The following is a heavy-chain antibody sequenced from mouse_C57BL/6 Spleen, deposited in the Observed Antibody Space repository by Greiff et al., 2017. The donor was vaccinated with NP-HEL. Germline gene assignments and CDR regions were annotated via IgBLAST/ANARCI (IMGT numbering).Heavy chain of an antibody. J-gene: IGHJ4*01. D-gene: IGHD1-1*01. V-gene: IGHV2-6-1*01. CDR2: IWSDGST. CDR1: GFSLTSYG. CDR3: ARQEDDYYGSRGAMDY. Sequence: VQGVESGPGLVAPSQSLSITCTVSGFSLTSYGVHWVRQPPGKGLEWLVVIWSDGSTTYNSALKSRLSISKDNSKSQVFLKMNSLQTDDTAMYYCARQEDDYYGSRGAMDYWGQGTSVTVSS.